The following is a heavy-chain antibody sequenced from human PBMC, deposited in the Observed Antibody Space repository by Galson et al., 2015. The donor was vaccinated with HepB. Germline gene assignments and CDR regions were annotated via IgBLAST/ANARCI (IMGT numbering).Heavy chain of an antibody. D-gene: IGHD2-15*01. CDR2: MHPHSGDT. V-gene: IGHV1-8*01. CDR3: ARTEGYCFGGSCYWPAAKNYDMDV. CDR1: GYTFTHYN. J-gene: IGHJ6*02. Sequence: SVKVSCKASGYTFTHYNINWVRQATGQGLEWMGWMHPHSGDTGYIQKFQDRVIMTWTTSISTGYLELRSLRSEDTAVYYCARTEGYCFGGSCYWPAAKNYDMDVWGQGTTVSVSS.